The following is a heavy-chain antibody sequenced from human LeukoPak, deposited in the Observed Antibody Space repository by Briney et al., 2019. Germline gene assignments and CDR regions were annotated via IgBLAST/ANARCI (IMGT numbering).Heavy chain of an antibody. CDR2: ISSSSSYI. CDR3: ARDRSPFDY. Sequence: SGGSLRLSCAASGFTFSSYSMNWVRQAPGKELEWVSSISSSSSYIYYADSVKGRFTISRDNAKNSLYLQMNSLRAEDTAVYYCARDRSPFDYWGQGTLVTISS. V-gene: IGHV3-21*01. CDR1: GFTFSSYS. J-gene: IGHJ4*02.